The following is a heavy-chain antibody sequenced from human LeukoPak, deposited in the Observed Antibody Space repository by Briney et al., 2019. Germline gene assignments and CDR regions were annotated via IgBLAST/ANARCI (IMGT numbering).Heavy chain of an antibody. CDR3: AREEIGYYFDY. D-gene: IGHD2-2*01. CDR1: GFTVSSNY. CDR2: IKQDGSEK. V-gene: IGHV3-7*01. Sequence: PGGSLRLSCAASGFTVSSNYMSWVRQAPGKGLEWVANIKQDGSEKYYVDSVKGRFTISRDNAKNSLYLQMNSLRAEDTAVYYCAREEIGYYFDYWGQGTLVTVPS. J-gene: IGHJ4*02.